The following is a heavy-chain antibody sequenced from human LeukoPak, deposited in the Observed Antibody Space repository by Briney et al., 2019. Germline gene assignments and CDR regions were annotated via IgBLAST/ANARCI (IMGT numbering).Heavy chain of an antibody. D-gene: IGHD6-25*01. CDR3: ARDYSSAASFDY. CDR1: GGSISSSSYY. Sequence: SETLSLTCTVSGGSISSSSYYWGWIRQPPVKGLQWIGSIYYSRSTYYNPSLKSRVTISVDTSKNQFSLKLSSVTAADTAVYYCARDYSSAASFDYWGQGTLVTVSS. CDR2: IYYSRST. J-gene: IGHJ4*02. V-gene: IGHV4-39*07.